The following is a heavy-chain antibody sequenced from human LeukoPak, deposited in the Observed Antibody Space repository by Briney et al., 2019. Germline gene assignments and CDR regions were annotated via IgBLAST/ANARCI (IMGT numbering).Heavy chain of an antibody. CDR1: GFTFRNHG. V-gene: IGHV3-33*01. Sequence: PGRSLILSCAASGFTFRNHGMHWIRQAPGKGLEWVAIIWYDGSNKYYAASVNGRFTISRDNSKNTLYLQMNSLRDDDTAVYYCVRDRGALQYFDYWGQGTLVTVSS. J-gene: IGHJ4*02. D-gene: IGHD2/OR15-2a*01. CDR2: IWYDGSNK. CDR3: VRDRGALQYFDY.